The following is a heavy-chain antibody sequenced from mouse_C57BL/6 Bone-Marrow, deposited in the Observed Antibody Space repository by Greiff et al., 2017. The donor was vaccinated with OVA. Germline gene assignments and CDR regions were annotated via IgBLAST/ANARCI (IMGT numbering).Heavy chain of an antibody. CDR3: ARGRMVTTMDY. V-gene: IGHV1-50*01. J-gene: IGHJ4*01. CDR2: IDPSDSYT. Sequence: VQLQQPGAELVKPGASVKLSCKASGYTFTSYWMQWVKQRPGQGLEWIGEIDPSDSYTNYNQKFKGKATLTVDTSSSTAYMQLSSLTSEDSAVYYCARGRMVTTMDYWGQGTSVTVSS. D-gene: IGHD2-2*01. CDR1: GYTFTSYW.